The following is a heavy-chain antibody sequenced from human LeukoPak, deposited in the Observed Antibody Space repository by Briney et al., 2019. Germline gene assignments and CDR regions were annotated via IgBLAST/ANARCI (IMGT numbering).Heavy chain of an antibody. V-gene: IGHV3-23*01. CDR3: SKDTAFAYGYDRVDH. J-gene: IGHJ5*02. CDR1: GFTFSSYA. D-gene: IGHD5-18*01. Sequence: GGSLRLSCAASGFTFSSYAMNWVRQAPGQGLEWVSALSGSGGSPYYADSVKGRFTISRDSSKNTLYLQMNSLRAEDTAVDYCSKDTAFAYGYDRVDHWGQGTLVTVSS. CDR2: LSGSGGSP.